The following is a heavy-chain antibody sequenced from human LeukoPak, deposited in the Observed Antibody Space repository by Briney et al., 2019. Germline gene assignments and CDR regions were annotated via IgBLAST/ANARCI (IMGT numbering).Heavy chain of an antibody. Sequence: PGGSLRLSCAASGFTFSSYGMHWVRQAPGKGLEWVAVIWYDGSNKYYAHSVKGRFTISRDNSKNTLYLQMNSLRAEDTAVYYCARGVAAANGMDVWGQGTTVTVSS. V-gene: IGHV3-33*01. CDR1: GFTFSSYG. D-gene: IGHD6-13*01. J-gene: IGHJ6*02. CDR2: IWYDGSNK. CDR3: ARGVAAANGMDV.